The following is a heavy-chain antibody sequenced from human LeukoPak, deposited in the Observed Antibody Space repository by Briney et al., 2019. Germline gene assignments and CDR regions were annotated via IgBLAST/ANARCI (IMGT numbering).Heavy chain of an antibody. CDR1: GGSISSSSYY. CDR2: IYYSGST. CDR3: ARQGYSYGNFDY. D-gene: IGHD5-18*01. V-gene: IGHV4-39*01. J-gene: IGHJ4*02. Sequence: SETLSLTRTVSGGSISSSSYYWGWIRQPPGKGLEWIGSIYYSGSTYYNPSLKSRVTISVDTSKNQFSLKLSSVTAADTAVYYCARQGYSYGNFDYWGQGTLVTVSS.